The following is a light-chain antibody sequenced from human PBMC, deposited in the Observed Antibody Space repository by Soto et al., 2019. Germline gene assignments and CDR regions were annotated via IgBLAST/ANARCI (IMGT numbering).Light chain of an antibody. CDR2: DAS. CDR3: QQYSSHRT. J-gene: IGKJ1*01. CDR1: KNVNVY. V-gene: IGKV1-5*01. Sequence: DIQMTQTPSTLSESVGDRVTINCRPSKNVNVYLAWYQQKPGNSPKVLIYDASTLESGVPSRFSGSGSGTEFTLTISGLQADDFATYYCQQYSSHRTFGQGTKVEVK.